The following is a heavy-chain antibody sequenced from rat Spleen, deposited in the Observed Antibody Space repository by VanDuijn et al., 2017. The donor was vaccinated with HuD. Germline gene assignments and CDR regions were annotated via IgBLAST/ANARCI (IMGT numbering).Heavy chain of an antibody. J-gene: IGHJ2*01. V-gene: IGHV2S12*01. CDR3: ARADIAGLSTDGI. CDR1: GFSLTNNG. CDR2: ILSGGST. D-gene: IGHD1-2*01. Sequence: QVQLKESGPGLVQPSQTLSLTCTVSGFSLTNNGVSWVRQPPGKGLEWIAAILSGGSTYYNSALKSRLSISRDTSKSQVFLKMNSLQSEDTATYSCARADIAGLSTDGIWGQGIMVTVSS.